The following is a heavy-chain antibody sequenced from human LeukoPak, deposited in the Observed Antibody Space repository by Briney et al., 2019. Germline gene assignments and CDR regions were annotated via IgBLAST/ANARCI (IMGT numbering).Heavy chain of an antibody. CDR2: ISGSGDST. CDR1: GFTFSGYT. D-gene: IGHD6-19*01. CDR3: ATRRGRGWYYYFNW. V-gene: IGHV3-23*01. J-gene: IGHJ4*02. Sequence: PGGSLRLSCAASGFTFSGYTIHWVRQAPGKGPEWVSAISGSGDSTYYSDSVKGRFTISRDNSKNTLYLQMNSLRADDTAVYYCATRRGRGWYYYFNWWGQGTLVIVSS.